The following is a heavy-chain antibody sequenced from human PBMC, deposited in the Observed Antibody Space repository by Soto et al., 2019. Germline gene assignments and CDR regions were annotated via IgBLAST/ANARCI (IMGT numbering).Heavy chain of an antibody. CDR2: ISGSGGST. Sequence: GGSLRLSCTASGFTFSSYAMSWVRQAPGKGLEWVSAISGSGGSTYYADSVKGRFTISNDNSKNTLYLQMNSLRAEDTAVYYCAKDPDRLNWGYPYFDYWGQGTLVTVSS. CDR1: GFTFSSYA. D-gene: IGHD7-27*01. V-gene: IGHV3-23*01. J-gene: IGHJ4*02. CDR3: AKDPDRLNWGYPYFDY.